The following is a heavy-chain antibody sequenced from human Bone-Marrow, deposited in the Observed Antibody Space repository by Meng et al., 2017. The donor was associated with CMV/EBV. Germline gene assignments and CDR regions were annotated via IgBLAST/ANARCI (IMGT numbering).Heavy chain of an antibody. D-gene: IGHD4-17*01. CDR3: ARDLTVTGTILLRYGRRGGMDV. CDR1: GGSSSGYY. Sequence: SQTLSLTCAVYGGSSSGYYWSWIRQPPGKGLEWIGEINHSGSTNYNPSLKSRVTISVDTSKNQFSLKLSSVTAADTAVYYCARDLTVTGTILLRYGRRGGMDVWGQGTTVTVSS. CDR2: INHSGST. J-gene: IGHJ6*02. V-gene: IGHV4-34*01.